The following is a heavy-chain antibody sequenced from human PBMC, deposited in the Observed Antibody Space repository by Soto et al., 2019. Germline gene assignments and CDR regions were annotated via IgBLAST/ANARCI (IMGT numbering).Heavy chain of an antibody. V-gene: IGHV3-74*02. D-gene: IGHD2-15*01. CDR3: ARVDCVGGTCYSLAVSFYYYMDV. CDR2: INSDGSVS. Sequence: EVQLVESGGGLVQPGGSLRLSCAASGFTFSNYWMYWVRQAPGKGLEWVSRINSDGSVSSYADSVKGRFTISRDNVKNTLYLQMDSLRAEDTAVYYCARVDCVGGTCYSLAVSFYYYMDVWGKWTTVTVCS. J-gene: IGHJ6*03. CDR1: GFTFSNYW.